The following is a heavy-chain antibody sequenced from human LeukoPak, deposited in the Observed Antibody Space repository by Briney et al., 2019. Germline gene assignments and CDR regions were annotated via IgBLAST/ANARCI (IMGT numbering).Heavy chain of an antibody. Sequence: ASVKVSCKASGYTFTSYGISWVRQAPGQGLEWMGWISAYNGNTNYAQKLQGRVTMTTDTSTSTAYMELRSLRSDDTAVYYCARILYGDYRVYYYYYGMDVWGQGTTVTVSS. V-gene: IGHV1-18*01. J-gene: IGHJ6*02. CDR1: GYTFTSYG. CDR3: ARILYGDYRVYYYYYGMDV. D-gene: IGHD4-17*01. CDR2: ISAYNGNT.